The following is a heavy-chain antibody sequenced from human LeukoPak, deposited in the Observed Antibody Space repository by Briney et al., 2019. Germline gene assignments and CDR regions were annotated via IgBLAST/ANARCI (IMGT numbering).Heavy chain of an antibody. V-gene: IGHV4-38-2*02. Sequence: SETLSLTCTVSGYSISSGYYWGWIRQPPGKGLEWIGIIYHSGSTYYNPSFKSRVTISVDTSKNQFSLQLSSVTAADTAVYFCARANFMVRGVIRHYYGMDVWGQGTTVTVSS. J-gene: IGHJ6*02. CDR3: ARANFMVRGVIRHYYGMDV. CDR1: GYSISSGYY. CDR2: IYHSGST. D-gene: IGHD3-10*01.